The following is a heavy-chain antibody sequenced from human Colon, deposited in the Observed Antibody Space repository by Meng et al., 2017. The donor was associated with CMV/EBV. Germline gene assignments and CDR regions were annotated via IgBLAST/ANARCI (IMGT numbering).Heavy chain of an antibody. J-gene: IGHJ4*02. CDR1: GFKFRDYE. CDR2: ISVTGSTI. Sequence: GESLKISCAASGFKFRDYEWNWVRQAPGKGLEWISHISVTGSTIYYADSVKGRFTISRDNAKNSLYLQMNSLRAEDTAVYYCARGGGYNWNGRPYYFDYWGQGTLVTVSS. D-gene: IGHD1-1*01. V-gene: IGHV3-48*03. CDR3: ARGGGYNWNGRPYYFDY.